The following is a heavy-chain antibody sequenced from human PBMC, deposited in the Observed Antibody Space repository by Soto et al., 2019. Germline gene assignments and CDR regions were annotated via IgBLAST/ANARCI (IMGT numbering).Heavy chain of an antibody. CDR1: GGTFSSYA. J-gene: IGHJ6*02. Sequence: SVKVSCKASGGTFSSYAISWVRQAPGQGLEWMGGSIPICGTANYAQKCRGRVTITADESTSTAYMELSSLRSEDTAVYYCARDSFSGNWDYYFYGMDVWGQGTAVTVSS. D-gene: IGHD1-1*01. V-gene: IGHV1-69*13. CDR2: SIPICGTA. CDR3: ARDSFSGNWDYYFYGMDV.